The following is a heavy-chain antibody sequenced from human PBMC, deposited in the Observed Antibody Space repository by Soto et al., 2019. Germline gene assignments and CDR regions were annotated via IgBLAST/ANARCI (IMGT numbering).Heavy chain of an antibody. V-gene: IGHV5-51*01. CDR3: ARHTTLRGYSGYGLDY. CDR2: IYPGDSDT. J-gene: IGHJ4*02. Sequence: GESLKISCKGSGYSFTSYWIGWVRQMPGKGLEWLGIIYPGDSDTRYSPSFQGQVTISADKSISTAYLQWSSLKASDTAMYYCARHTTLRGYSGYGLDYWGQGTLVTVSS. D-gene: IGHD5-12*01. CDR1: GYSFTSYW.